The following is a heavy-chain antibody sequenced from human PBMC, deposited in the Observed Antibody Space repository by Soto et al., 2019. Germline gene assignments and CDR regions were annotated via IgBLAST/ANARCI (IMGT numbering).Heavy chain of an antibody. CDR1: GGSISSGGYS. V-gene: IGHV4-30-2*01. J-gene: IGHJ3*02. Sequence: SETLCLTCAVSGGSISSGGYSWSWIRQPPGKGLEWIGYIYHSGTTFYNPSLKSRVTLSVDTSKNQFALKLSSVTAADTAVYYCARGISSWYANDAFDIWGQGTMVTVSS. D-gene: IGHD6-13*01. CDR3: ARGISSWYANDAFDI. CDR2: IYHSGTT.